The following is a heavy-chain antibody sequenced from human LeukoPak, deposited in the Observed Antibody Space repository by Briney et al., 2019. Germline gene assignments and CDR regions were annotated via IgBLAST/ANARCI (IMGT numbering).Heavy chain of an antibody. V-gene: IGHV1-69*13. CDR2: IIPIFGTA. CDR3: ARERGITMVRGAKYYFDY. CDR1: GGTFSSYA. D-gene: IGHD3-10*01. J-gene: IGHJ4*02. Sequence: ASVKVSCKASGGTFSSYAISWVRQAPGQGLEWMGGIIPIFGTANYTQKFQGRVTITADESTSTAYMELSSLRSEDTAVYYCARERGITMVRGAKYYFDYWGQGTLVTVSS.